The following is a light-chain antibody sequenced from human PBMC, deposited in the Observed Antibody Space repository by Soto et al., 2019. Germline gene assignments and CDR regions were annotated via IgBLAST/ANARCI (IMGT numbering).Light chain of an antibody. J-gene: IGLJ1*01. CDR3: NSYTSSGTYV. V-gene: IGLV2-14*03. CDR2: DDS. CDR1: SSDVGGYNY. Sequence: VLTPPASRSGSPWQSIPTSLPGSSSDVGGYNYVSWYQHLPGKAPELMIYDDSNRPSGVSNRFSGSKSGNTASLTISGLQAEDEADYYCNSYTSSGTYVFGTGTKVTVL.